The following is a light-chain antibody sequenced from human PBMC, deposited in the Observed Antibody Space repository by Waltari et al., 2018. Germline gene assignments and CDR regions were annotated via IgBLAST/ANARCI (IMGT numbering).Light chain of an antibody. J-gene: IGLJ2*01. CDR2: TDD. V-gene: IGLV1-44*01. CDR1: TSNIGSNT. Sequence: QSVLTQPPSASGTPGQRVTISCSGSTSNIGSNTVSWYQQLPGTAPKLLIYTDDQRPLGVPDRFSGSKPVTSSSLAISGPQSEDEAHYHCSAWDDNLNGVLFGGVTKLTVL. CDR3: SAWDDNLNGVL.